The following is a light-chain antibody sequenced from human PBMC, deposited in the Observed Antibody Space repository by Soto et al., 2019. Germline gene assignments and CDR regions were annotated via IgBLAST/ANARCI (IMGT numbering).Light chain of an antibody. CDR2: EDD. J-gene: IGLJ3*02. Sequence: NFMLTHPHSVSGSPGKTVTISCTRSSGSIASNYVQWYQQRPGSSPTTVIYEDDHRLSGVPDRFYGSIDSSTNSASLTISGLKTEDEADYYWQSYDVNNQGFGGGTQRTVL. CDR1: SGSIASNY. CDR3: QSYDVNNQG. V-gene: IGLV6-57*01.